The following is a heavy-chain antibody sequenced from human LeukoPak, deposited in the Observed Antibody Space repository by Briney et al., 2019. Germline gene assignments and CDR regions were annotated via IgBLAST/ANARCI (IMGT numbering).Heavy chain of an antibody. CDR1: GFTFSSYW. Sequence: GGSLRLSRAASGFTFSSYWMYWFRQAPGEGLVWVSRMNIDGSSISYADSVKGRFTMSRDNAKNTLYLQMNSLRVEDTAVYYCARAGGGDTRMAFDPWGQGTLVTVSS. V-gene: IGHV3-74*01. J-gene: IGHJ5*02. D-gene: IGHD2-21*01. CDR2: MNIDGSSI. CDR3: ARAGGGDTRMAFDP.